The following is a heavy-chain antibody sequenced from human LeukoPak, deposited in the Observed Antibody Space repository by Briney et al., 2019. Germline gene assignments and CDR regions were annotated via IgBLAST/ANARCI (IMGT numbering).Heavy chain of an antibody. Sequence: ASETLSLTCTVSGGSISSTSYYWGWIRQPPGKGLEWIGYIYYSGSTNYNPSLKSRVTISVDTSKNQFSLKLSSVTAADTAVYYCARVRGVVVPAAMFDWGQGTLVTVSS. CDR2: IYYSGST. CDR3: ARVRGVVVPAAMFD. CDR1: GGSISSTSYY. D-gene: IGHD2-2*01. V-gene: IGHV4-61*05. J-gene: IGHJ4*02.